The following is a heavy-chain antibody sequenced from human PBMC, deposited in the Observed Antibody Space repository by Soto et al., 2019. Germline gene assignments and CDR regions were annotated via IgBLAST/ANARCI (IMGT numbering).Heavy chain of an antibody. D-gene: IGHD5-18*01. CDR2: ISYDGSNK. J-gene: IGHJ4*02. Sequence: QVQLVESGGGVVQPGRSLRLSCAASGFTFSSYGMHWVRQAPGKGLEWVAVISYDGSNKYYADSVKGRFTISRDNSKNTLYLQMNSLSAEDTAVYYCAKDKGRGYSYGPDYWGQGTLVTVSS. CDR3: AKDKGRGYSYGPDY. V-gene: IGHV3-30*18. CDR1: GFTFSSYG.